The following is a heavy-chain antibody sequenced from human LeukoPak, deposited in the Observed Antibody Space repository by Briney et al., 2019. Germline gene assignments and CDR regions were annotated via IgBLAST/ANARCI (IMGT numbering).Heavy chain of an antibody. CDR3: ARASGRYYDSSGYFEYDY. V-gene: IGHV1-18*04. CDR2: ISAYIGNT. Sequence: ASVKVSCKASGYTFTGYYMHWVRQAPGQGLEWMGWISAYIGNTNYAQKLQGRVTMTTDTSTSTAYMELRSLRSDDTAVFYCARASGRYYDSSGYFEYDYWGQGTLVTVSS. J-gene: IGHJ4*02. CDR1: GYTFTGYY. D-gene: IGHD3-22*01.